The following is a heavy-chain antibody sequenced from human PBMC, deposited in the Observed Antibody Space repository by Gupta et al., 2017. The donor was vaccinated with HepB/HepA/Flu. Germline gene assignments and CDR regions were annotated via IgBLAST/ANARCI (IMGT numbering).Heavy chain of an antibody. D-gene: IGHD6-19*01. Sequence: QVQLVQSGAEVKKPGASVTVSCKASGYTFTSYDINWVRQATGQGLEWMGWMNPNSGNTGDAQKFQGRVTMTRNTSISTAYMELSSLRSEDTAVYYCARGGRSSGGRYYYYYGMDVWGQGTTVTVSS. CDR1: GYTFTSYD. J-gene: IGHJ6*02. CDR2: MNPNSGNT. CDR3: ARGGRSSGGRYYYYYGMDV. V-gene: IGHV1-8*01.